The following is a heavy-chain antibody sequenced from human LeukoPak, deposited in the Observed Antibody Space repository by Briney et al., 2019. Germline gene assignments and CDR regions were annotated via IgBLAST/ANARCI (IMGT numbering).Heavy chain of an antibody. CDR3: AKVSRYYGMDV. D-gene: IGHD2-15*01. J-gene: IGHJ6*02. CDR1: GFTFSSHS. Sequence: GGSLRLSCAASGFTFSSHSMNWVRQAPGKGLEWVSVISGSGGSTYYADSVKGRFTISRDNSKNTLYLQMNSLRAEDTAVYYCAKVSRYYGMDVWGQGTTVTVSS. V-gene: IGHV3-23*01. CDR2: ISGSGGST.